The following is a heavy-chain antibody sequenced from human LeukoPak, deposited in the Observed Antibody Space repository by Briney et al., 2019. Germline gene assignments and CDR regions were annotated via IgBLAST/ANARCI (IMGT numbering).Heavy chain of an antibody. CDR1: GGSISSGGYS. CDR2: IYHSGST. J-gene: IGHJ3*02. Sequence: SQTLSLTCAVSGGSISSGGYSWSWIRQPPGKGLEWIGYIYHSGSTYYNPSLKSRVTISVDRSKNQFSLKLSSVTAADTAVYYCARDSKMEPGAFDIWGQGTMVTVSS. D-gene: IGHD1-1*01. CDR3: ARDSKMEPGAFDI. V-gene: IGHV4-30-2*01.